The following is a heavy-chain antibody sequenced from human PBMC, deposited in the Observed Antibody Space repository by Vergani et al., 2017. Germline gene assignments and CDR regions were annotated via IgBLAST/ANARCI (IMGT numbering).Heavy chain of an antibody. CDR1: GGSISSYY. J-gene: IGHJ5*02. V-gene: IGHV4-59*01. CDR2: IYYSGST. D-gene: IGHD1-1*01. CDR3: ARAGQLADWFDP. Sequence: VQLQESGPGLVKPSETLSLTCTVSGGSISSYYWSWIRQPPGKGLEWIGYIYYSGSTNYNPSLKSRVTISVDTSKNQFSLKLSSVTAADTAVYYCARAGQLADWFDPWGQGTLVTVSS.